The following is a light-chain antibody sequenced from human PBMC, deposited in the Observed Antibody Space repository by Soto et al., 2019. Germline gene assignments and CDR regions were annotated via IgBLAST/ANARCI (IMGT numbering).Light chain of an antibody. J-gene: IGKJ3*01. CDR3: QQYG. Sequence: EIVLTQSPGTLSLSPGERATLSCRASQSVSSSYLAWYQQKPGQAPRLLIYGASSRATGIPDRFIGSGSGTDFTLTISRLEPEDFEVYYCQQYGFGPGTKVDIK. CDR1: QSVSSSY. V-gene: IGKV3-20*01. CDR2: GAS.